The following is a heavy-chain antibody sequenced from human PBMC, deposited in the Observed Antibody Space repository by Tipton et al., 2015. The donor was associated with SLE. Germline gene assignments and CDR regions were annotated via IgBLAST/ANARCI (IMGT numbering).Heavy chain of an antibody. CDR3: ARLGGSGGWFDP. V-gene: IGHV3-21*01. Sequence: SLRLSCAASGFTFSSYSMNWVRQAPGKGLEWVSSISSSSSYIYCADSVKGRFTISRDNAKKSLYLQMNSLRAEDTAVYYCARLGGSGGWFDPWGQGTLVSVPS. CDR2: ISSSSSYI. J-gene: IGHJ5*02. D-gene: IGHD6-19*01. CDR1: GFTFSSYS.